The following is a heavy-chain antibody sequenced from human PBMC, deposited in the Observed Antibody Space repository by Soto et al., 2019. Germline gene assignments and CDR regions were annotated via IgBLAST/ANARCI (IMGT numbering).Heavy chain of an antibody. CDR2: IYLTGIT. J-gene: IGHJ6*02. V-gene: IGHV4-30-2*01. Sequence: WTWIRQPPGKGLEWIGHIYLTGITYYNPSLKSRVTLSVDRSKNQFSLTLSSVTAADTAVYYCARGYYGGHGLDVWGQGTTVTVSS. CDR3: ARGYYGGHGLDV. D-gene: IGHD4-17*01.